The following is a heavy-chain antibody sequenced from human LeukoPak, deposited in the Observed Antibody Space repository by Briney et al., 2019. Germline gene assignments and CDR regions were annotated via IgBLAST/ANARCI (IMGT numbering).Heavy chain of an antibody. CDR2: IKQDGSEK. J-gene: IGHJ4*02. V-gene: IGHV3-7*04. CDR3: ARDPYDSSWGLCYFDY. Sequence: TLGSLRLSCAASGFTFCRDWMSSVREAPGKGLEWVAHIKQDGSEKYYVDSVKSRFTISRDNAKNSLYLQMNSLRAEDTAVYYCARDPYDSSWGLCYFDYWGQGNLVTVSS. D-gene: IGHD3-22*01. CDR1: GFTFCRDW.